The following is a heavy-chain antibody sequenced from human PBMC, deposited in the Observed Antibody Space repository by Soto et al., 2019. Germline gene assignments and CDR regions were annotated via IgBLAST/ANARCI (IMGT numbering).Heavy chain of an antibody. V-gene: IGHV4-38-2*02. CDR1: GYSISSGYY. D-gene: IGHD3-9*01. CDR2: IYHSGST. J-gene: IGHJ5*02. Sequence: SETLSLTCAVSGYSISSGYYLGWIRQPPGKGLEWIGSIYHSGSTYYNPSLKSRVTISVDTSKNQFSLKLSSVTAADTAVYYCARDLYYDILTGLNWFDPWGQGTLVTVSS. CDR3: ARDLYYDILTGLNWFDP.